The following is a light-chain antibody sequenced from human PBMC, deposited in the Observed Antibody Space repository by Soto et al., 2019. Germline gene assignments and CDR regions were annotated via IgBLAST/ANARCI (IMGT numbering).Light chain of an antibody. V-gene: IGKV3-15*01. CDR2: GAS. CDR3: QQYNKWPIT. J-gene: IGKJ5*01. Sequence: EIGLTQSPATQSVSPGERATLSCRASQSVNSNLAWYQQKPGQAPRLLIYGASTRATGIPARFTGIGSGTEFTLTISSLQSEDFAVYYCQQYNKWPITFGQGTRLEIK. CDR1: QSVNSN.